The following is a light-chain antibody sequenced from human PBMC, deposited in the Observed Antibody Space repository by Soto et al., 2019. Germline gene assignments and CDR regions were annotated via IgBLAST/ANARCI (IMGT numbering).Light chain of an antibody. Sequence: EIVLTQSPGTLSLSPGERATLSCRASQSVSSSYLAWYQQKPGQAPRLLIYGASSRATGIPDWFSGSGFGRDFTVTISRLEPEEFGVDYCQQYGSSPRTFGGGTKVEIK. CDR3: QQYGSSPRT. J-gene: IGKJ4*01. CDR1: QSVSSSY. CDR2: GAS. V-gene: IGKV3-20*01.